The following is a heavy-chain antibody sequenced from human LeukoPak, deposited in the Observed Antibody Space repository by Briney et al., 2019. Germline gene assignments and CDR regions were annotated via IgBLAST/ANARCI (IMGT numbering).Heavy chain of an antibody. J-gene: IGHJ4*02. D-gene: IGHD4-11*01. CDR2: ISSSGSTI. CDR1: GFTFSDYY. Sequence: GGSLRLSCAASGFTFSDYYMSWIRQAPGKGLEWVSYISSSGSTIYYADTVKGRFTISRGNAKNSLYLQMNSLRAEDTAVYYCTRQFSIAYSDWGQGTLVTVSS. V-gene: IGHV3-11*01. CDR3: TRQFSIAYSD.